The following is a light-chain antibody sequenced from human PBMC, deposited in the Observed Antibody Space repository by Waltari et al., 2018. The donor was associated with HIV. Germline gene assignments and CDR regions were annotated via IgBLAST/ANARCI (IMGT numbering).Light chain of an antibody. CDR1: PSDIGKNH. V-gene: IGLV1-51*02. CDR2: ENE. Sequence: QSVLTQSPSVSAAPGQKVTISCYGSPSDIGKNHVPWYQQFPGTAPKPLIYENENRPSVIPGRFSGSKFGTSDTLDITGLQTGDEAVYFCATWDSSLRTVIYGGGTNLTVL. J-gene: IGLJ2*01. CDR3: ATWDSSLRTVI.